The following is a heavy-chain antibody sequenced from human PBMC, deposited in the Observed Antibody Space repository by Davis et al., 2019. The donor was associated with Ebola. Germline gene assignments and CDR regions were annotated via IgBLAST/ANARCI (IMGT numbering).Heavy chain of an antibody. D-gene: IGHD6-13*01. J-gene: IGHJ4*02. Sequence: GGSLRLSCAASGFTFSPYSMNWVRQAPGKGLEWVSYISSSSVTIYYPDSVRGRFTISRDNAKNSLYLQMNSLRDEDTAVYYCARGAMSSWYEIFDYWGQGTLVTVSS. V-gene: IGHV3-48*02. CDR1: GFTFSPYS. CDR3: ARGAMSSWYEIFDY. CDR2: ISSSSVTI.